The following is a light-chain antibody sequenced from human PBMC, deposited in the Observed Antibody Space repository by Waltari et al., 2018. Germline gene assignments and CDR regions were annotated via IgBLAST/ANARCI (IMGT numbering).Light chain of an antibody. J-gene: IGLJ3*02. CDR3: QTGGHGTWV. V-gene: IGLV4-69*01. Sequence: QLVLTQSPSASASLGASVKLTCTLRRGHSGNLLAWLQKQPETGPRYLMKVNSDGSHTKGDEMPDRFSGSSSGAERYLTISSLQSEDEADYYCQTGGHGTWVFGGGTKLTVL. CDR2: VNSDGSH. CDR1: RGHSGNL.